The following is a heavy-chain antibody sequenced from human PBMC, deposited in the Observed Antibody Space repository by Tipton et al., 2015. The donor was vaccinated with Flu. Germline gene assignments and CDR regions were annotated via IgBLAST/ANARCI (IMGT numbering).Heavy chain of an antibody. D-gene: IGHD1-1*01. CDR1: GASVTSGNYY. CDR3: ARDGNWFSHFDY. V-gene: IGHV4-61*02. J-gene: IGHJ4*02. CDR2: ISTSGTT. Sequence: TLSLTCSVSGASVTSGNYYWNWIRQPAGKGLEWVGRISTSGTTEYNPSLKSRLTISLDASKNSFSLKMTSVTAADTAVYYCARDGNWFSHFDYWGQGTLTSVSS.